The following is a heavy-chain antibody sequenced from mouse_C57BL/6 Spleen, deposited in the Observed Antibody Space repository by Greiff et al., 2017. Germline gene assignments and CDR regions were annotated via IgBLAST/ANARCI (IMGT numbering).Heavy chain of an antibody. CDR1: GFNIKDYY. Sequence: VQLQQSGAELVRPGASVKLSCTASGFNIKDYYMHWVKQRPEQGLEWIGRIDPEDGDTEYAPKFQGKATMTADTSSNTAYLQLSSLTSEDTSVYYCTFYDGYYGFAYWGQGTLVTVSA. V-gene: IGHV14-1*01. CDR3: TFYDGYYGFAY. J-gene: IGHJ3*01. D-gene: IGHD2-3*01. CDR2: IDPEDGDT.